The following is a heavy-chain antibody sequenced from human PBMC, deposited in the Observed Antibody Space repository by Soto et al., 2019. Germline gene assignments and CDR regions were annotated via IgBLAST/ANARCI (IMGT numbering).Heavy chain of an antibody. J-gene: IGHJ6*01. Sequence: QVQLVESGGGVVQPGRSLRLSCAASGFTFSSYGMHWVRQAPGKGLEWVAVIWYDGSNKYYADSVKGRFTISRDNSKNTLYLQMNSLRAEDTAVYYCARDYCSSTSCYGWYYYGMDVW. CDR2: IWYDGSNK. D-gene: IGHD2-2*01. CDR3: ARDYCSSTSCYGWYYYGMDV. V-gene: IGHV3-33*01. CDR1: GFTFSSYG.